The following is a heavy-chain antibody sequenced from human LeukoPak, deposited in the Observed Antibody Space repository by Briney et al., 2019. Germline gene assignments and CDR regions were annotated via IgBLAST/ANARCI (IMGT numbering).Heavy chain of an antibody. CDR2: IYYSGST. CDR1: GGSIRSYY. Sequence: SETLSLTCTVSGGSIRSYYWSWIRQPPGKGLEWVGYIYYSGSTNYNPSLKSRVSISVDTSKNQFSLKLSSVTAADTDVYYCARTGSTVTMLYPFDNWGQGNPVTVSS. CDR3: ARTGSTVTMLYPFDN. J-gene: IGHJ4*02. D-gene: IGHD4-17*01. V-gene: IGHV4-59*01.